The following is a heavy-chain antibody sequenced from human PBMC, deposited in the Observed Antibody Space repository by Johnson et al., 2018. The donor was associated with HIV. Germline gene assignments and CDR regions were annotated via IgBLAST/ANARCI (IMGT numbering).Heavy chain of an antibody. CDR2: INWNGGSA. D-gene: IGHD4-17*01. J-gene: IGHJ3*02. V-gene: IGHV3-20*04. CDR1: GFPFDDYG. Sequence: VQLVESGGGVVRPGGSLRLSCSASGFPFDDYGINWVRQAPGRGLEWVSGINWNGGSAGYTDSVRGRFTISRDSAQNSVSLQMNSLRAEDTALYYCAKGVASTTVAAFDIWGPGTMVTVSS. CDR3: AKGVASTTVAAFDI.